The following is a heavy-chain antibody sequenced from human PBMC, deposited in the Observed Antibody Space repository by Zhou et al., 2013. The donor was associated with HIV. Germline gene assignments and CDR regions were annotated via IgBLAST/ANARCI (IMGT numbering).Heavy chain of an antibody. J-gene: IGHJ6*03. CDR3: ARGPPYLFLHPGQKSYMDV. CDR2: MNPNSGSI. D-gene: IGHD3-10*01. CDR1: GDTFNSYD. Sequence: QVQLEQSGAEVKKPGASVKVSCKASGDTFNSYDIHWVRQATGQGLEWMGWMNPNSGSIGYAQKFQGRVTITKNTSMNTVYMELSSLRSEDTAVYYCARGPPYLFLHPGQKSYMDVWGKGTTVTVSS. V-gene: IGHV1-8*01.